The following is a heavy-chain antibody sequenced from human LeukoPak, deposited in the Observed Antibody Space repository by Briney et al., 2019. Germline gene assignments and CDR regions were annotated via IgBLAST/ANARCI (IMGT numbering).Heavy chain of an antibody. V-gene: IGHV3-73*01. CDR1: GFTFSGSA. Sequence: GGSLRLSCAASGFTFSGSAMHWVRQASGKGLEWVGRIRSKANSYATAYAASVKGRFTISRDDSKNTAYLQMNSLKTEDTAVYYCTKGARVTRFGFGWYYGRAVWGQGTTATVSS. CDR3: TKGARVTRFGFGWYYGRAV. J-gene: IGHJ6*02. CDR2: IRSKANSYAT. D-gene: IGHD3-16*01.